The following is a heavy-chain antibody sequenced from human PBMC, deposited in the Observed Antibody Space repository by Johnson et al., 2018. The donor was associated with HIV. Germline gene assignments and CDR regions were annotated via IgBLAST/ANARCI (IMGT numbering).Heavy chain of an antibody. Sequence: QLQLVESGGRVVQPGGSLRLSCAASGFTFSSYGMHWVRPAPVTVLEWVALISYAGRIKYYADSVKGRFTISRANARNSLYLKMNSLRAEDTAVYYCAKGWGALDIWGRGTMVTVSS. V-gene: IGHV3-30*06. CDR2: ISYAGRIK. CDR3: AKGWGALDI. J-gene: IGHJ3*02. D-gene: IGHD3-16*01. CDR1: GFTFSSYG.